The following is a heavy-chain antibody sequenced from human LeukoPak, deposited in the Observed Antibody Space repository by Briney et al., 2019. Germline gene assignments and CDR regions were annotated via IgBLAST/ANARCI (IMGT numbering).Heavy chain of an antibody. J-gene: IGHJ4*02. D-gene: IGHD5-24*01. CDR3: ARETPRRGETRDGYR. CDR2: ISSSSSTI. V-gene: IGHV3-48*04. CDR1: GFTFGTYR. Sequence: GGSLRLSCAASGFTFGTYRMNWVRQAPGKGLEWVSYISSSSSTIYYADSVKGRFTISRDNAKNSLFLQMNSLRAEDTAVFYCARETPRRGETRDGYRWGQGTLVTVSS.